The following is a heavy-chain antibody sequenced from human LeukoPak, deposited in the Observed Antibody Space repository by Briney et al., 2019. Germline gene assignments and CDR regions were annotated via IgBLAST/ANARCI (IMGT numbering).Heavy chain of an antibody. CDR3: ARDPSSGWYLKGWFDP. CDR2: IKKDGSEK. Sequence: GGSLRLSCAASGFTFSSHWMSWVRQAPGKGLEWVANIKKDGSEKYYVDAVKGRFTISRDNAKTSLYLQMNSLRAEDTAVYYCARDPSSGWYLKGWFDPWGQGTLVTVSS. V-gene: IGHV3-7*01. J-gene: IGHJ5*02. D-gene: IGHD6-19*01. CDR1: GFTFSSHW.